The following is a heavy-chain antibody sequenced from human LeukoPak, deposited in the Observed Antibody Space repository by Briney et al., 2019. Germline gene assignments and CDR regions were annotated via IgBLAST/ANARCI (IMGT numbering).Heavy chain of an antibody. J-gene: IGHJ4*02. V-gene: IGHV1-2*02. CDR3: ARPEAVWNFDY. CDR1: GYTFIDYY. CDR2: INPNSGGA. D-gene: IGHD2-21*01. Sequence: ASVKVSCKPSGYTFIDYYLHWVRQAPGQGPEWMGWINPNSGGATYAQNFQGRVTMTRDTSISAAYMELNRLTSDDTAVYYCARPEAVWNFDYWGQGTLVTVSS.